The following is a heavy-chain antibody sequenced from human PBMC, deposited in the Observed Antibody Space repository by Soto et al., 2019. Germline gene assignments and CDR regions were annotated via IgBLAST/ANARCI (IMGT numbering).Heavy chain of an antibody. V-gene: IGHV1-69*08. CDR3: AGDSAYSNYAFDF. CDR2: IITILGRA. J-gene: IGHJ4*02. CDR1: GGSVSNYT. D-gene: IGHD4-4*01. Sequence: QVQLVQSGAEVKKPGSSVKVSCKASGGSVSNYTLSWVRQAPGQGLQWMGRIITILGRANYAENFQGRLTIIADKSTSTAYMELSSLRSEDTAVYFCAGDSAYSNYAFDFWGQGPLVIVSS.